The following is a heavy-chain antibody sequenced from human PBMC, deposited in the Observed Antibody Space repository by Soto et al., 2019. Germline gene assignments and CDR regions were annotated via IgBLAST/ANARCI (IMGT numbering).Heavy chain of an antibody. D-gene: IGHD1-26*01. J-gene: IGHJ1*01. CDR3: ARDPSDLWEPDQHFQH. Sequence: PVGSLRLSCAASGFTFSSFSLNWVRQTPGKGLEWVSSISGSSSYIYYADSVKGRFTISRDNAKNLLYLQMNSLRAEDTAVYYCARDPSDLWEPDQHFQHWGQGTLVTVSS. CDR2: ISGSSSYI. CDR1: GFTFSSFS. V-gene: IGHV3-21*01.